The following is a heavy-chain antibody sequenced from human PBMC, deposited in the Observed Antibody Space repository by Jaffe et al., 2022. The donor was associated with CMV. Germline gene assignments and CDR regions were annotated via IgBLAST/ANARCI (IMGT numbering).Heavy chain of an antibody. D-gene: IGHD3-10*01. J-gene: IGHJ6*02. CDR3: ARHGGRNGELLTKWDYYYYYGMDV. V-gene: IGHV4-39*01. CDR1: GGSISSSSYY. Sequence: QLQLQESGPGLVKPSETLSLTCTVSGGSISSSSYYWGWIRQPPGKGLEWIGSIYYSGSTYYNPSLKSRVTISVDTSKNQFSLKLSSVTAADTAVYYCARHGGRNGELLTKWDYYYYYGMDVWGQGTTVTVSS. CDR2: IYYSGST.